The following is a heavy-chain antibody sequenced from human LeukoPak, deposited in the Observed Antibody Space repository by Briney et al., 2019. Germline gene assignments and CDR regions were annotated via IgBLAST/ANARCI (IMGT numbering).Heavy chain of an antibody. CDR3: ASRRDGYNPHFDY. J-gene: IGHJ4*02. Sequence: SQTLSLTCTVSGGSISSGGYYWSWIRQHPGKGLEWIGYTYYSGSTYYNPSLKSRVTISVDTSENQFSLKLSSVTAADTAVYYCASRRDGYNPHFDYWGQGTLVTVSS. CDR1: GGSISSGGYY. V-gene: IGHV4-31*03. CDR2: TYYSGST. D-gene: IGHD5-24*01.